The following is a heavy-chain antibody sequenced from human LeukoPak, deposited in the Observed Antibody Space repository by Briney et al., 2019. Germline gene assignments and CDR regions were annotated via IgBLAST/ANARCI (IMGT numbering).Heavy chain of an antibody. Sequence: PGGSLRLSCAASGFTFSSYGMHWVRQAPGKGLEWVAVIWNDGSNKYYADSVKGRFTISRDNSKNTLYLQMNSLRAEDTAVYYCARIRSLYYYDSSGYGAFDIWGPGTVVTVSS. D-gene: IGHD3-22*01. CDR2: IWNDGSNK. CDR3: ARIRSLYYYDSSGYGAFDI. J-gene: IGHJ3*02. CDR1: GFTFSSYG. V-gene: IGHV3-33*01.